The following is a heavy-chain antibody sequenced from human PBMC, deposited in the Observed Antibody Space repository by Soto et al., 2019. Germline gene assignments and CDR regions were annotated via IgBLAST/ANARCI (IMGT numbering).Heavy chain of an antibody. D-gene: IGHD3-10*01. CDR3: AKDRMGAGIRGYFDY. J-gene: IGHJ4*02. CDR1: GFTFSSYG. CDR2: ISYDGSNK. Sequence: QVQLVESGGGVVQPGESLRLSCAGSGFTFSSYGMDWVRQAPGKGLEWVAVISYDGSNKYYVDSVKGRFTISRDNSKNTPYLKMNSLRAEDTAVYYCAKDRMGAGIRGYFDYWGQGMLVTVSS. V-gene: IGHV3-30*18.